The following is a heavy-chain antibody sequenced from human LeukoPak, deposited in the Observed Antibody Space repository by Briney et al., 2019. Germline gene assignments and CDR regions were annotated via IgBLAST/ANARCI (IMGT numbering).Heavy chain of an antibody. CDR2: IKTKADGGTI. V-gene: IGHV3-15*01. CDR3: TTSPRWSSGGWPDY. D-gene: IGHD6-19*01. Sequence: GGSLRLSCAASGFTFTNTLMRWVRQAPGKGLEWVGRIKTKADGGTIEYATPVKDRFTISRDDSKDTLNLQMNSLKTEDTAVYYCTTSPRWSSGGWPDYWGQGTLVTVSS. J-gene: IGHJ4*02. CDR1: GFTFTNTL.